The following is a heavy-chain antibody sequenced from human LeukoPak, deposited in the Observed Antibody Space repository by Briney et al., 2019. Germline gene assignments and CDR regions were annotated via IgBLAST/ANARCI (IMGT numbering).Heavy chain of an antibody. CDR3: AREIQDVDVDADQRTSYYYYYMDV. J-gene: IGHJ6*03. CDR2: INWNGGST. CDR1: GFTVSSNY. Sequence: RPGGSLRLSCAASGFTVSSNYMSWVRQAPGKGLEWVSGINWNGGSTGYADSVKGRFTISRDNAKNSLYLQMNSLRAEDTALYYCAREIQDVDVDADQRTSYYYYYMDVWGKGTTVTVSS. V-gene: IGHV3-20*04. D-gene: IGHD3/OR15-3a*01.